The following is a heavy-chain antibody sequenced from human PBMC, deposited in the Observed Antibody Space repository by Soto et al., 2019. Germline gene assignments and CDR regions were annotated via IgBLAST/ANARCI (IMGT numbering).Heavy chain of an antibody. CDR1: GGSISSGGYS. J-gene: IGHJ5*02. CDR2: IYHSGST. Sequence: SETLSLTCAVSGGSISSGGYSWSWIRQPPGKGLEWIGYIYHSGSTYYNPSLKSRVTISVDRSKNQFSLKLSSVTAADTAVYYCARGWSWFDPWGQGTLVTVSS. CDR3: ARGWSWFDP. V-gene: IGHV4-30-2*01. D-gene: IGHD2-15*01.